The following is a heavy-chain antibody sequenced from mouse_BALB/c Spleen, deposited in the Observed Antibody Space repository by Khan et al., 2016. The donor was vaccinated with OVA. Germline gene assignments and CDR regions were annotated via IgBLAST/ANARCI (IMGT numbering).Heavy chain of an antibody. J-gene: IGHJ2*01. CDR3: ARSVTITTVVATDFDY. D-gene: IGHD1-1*01. V-gene: IGHV3-2*02. Sequence: EVQRQESGPGLGKPSQSLSLTCTVTGYSITSDYAWNGIRQFPGNKLEWMGYISYSGRTSYNPSLKSRISINRETSKNQFFLQLNSVTTEDTATYYCARSVTITTVVATDFDYWCQGTTLPVSS. CDR1: GYSITSDYA. CDR2: ISYSGRT.